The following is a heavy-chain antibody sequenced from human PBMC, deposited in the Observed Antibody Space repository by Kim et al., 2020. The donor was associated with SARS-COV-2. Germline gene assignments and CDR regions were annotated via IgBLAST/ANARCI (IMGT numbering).Heavy chain of an antibody. J-gene: IGHJ3*02. CDR2: ISSSGSTI. Sequence: GGSMRLSCAASGFTFSSYEMNWVRQAPGKGLEWVSYISSSGSTIYSADSVKGRFTLSSDNAKNSMYLQMNSLRAEDVAFYYCARGGRFLDWIYDAFDIWGQGKIVTVSS. CDR3: ARGGRFLDWIYDAFDI. V-gene: IGHV3-48*03. CDR1: GFTFSSYE. D-gene: IGHD3-3*01.